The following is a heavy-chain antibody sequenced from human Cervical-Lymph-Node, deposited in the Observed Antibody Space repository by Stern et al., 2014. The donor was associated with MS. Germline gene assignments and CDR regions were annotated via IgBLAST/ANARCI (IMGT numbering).Heavy chain of an antibody. CDR1: GFTFRAYG. CDR2: ISYDATNK. CDR3: ARDIRRELWLGGDAMDA. J-gene: IGHJ6*02. V-gene: IGHV3-30*03. D-gene: IGHD3-16*01. Sequence: VHLVESGGGLVQPGRSLRRSCAASGFTFRAYGMHWGRQAPGRGLEGVPIISYDATNKKYADSVRGRFTVSRDNSKNTLYLQMSSLRPEDTAVYYCARDIRRELWLGGDAMDAWGQGTTVTVSS.